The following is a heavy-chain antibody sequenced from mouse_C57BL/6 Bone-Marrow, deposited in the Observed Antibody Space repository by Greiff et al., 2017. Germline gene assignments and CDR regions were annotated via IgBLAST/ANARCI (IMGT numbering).Heavy chain of an antibody. CDR2: INPYNGGT. CDR1: GYTFTDYY. V-gene: IGHV1-19*01. J-gene: IGHJ3*01. CDR3: ASYYYGSSYVRFAY. Sequence: VQLQQSGPVLVKPGASVKMSCKASGYTFTDYYMNWVKQSHGKSLEWIGVINPYNGGTSYNQKFKGKATLTVDKSSSTAYMELNSLTSEDSAVYYCASYYYGSSYVRFAYWGQGTLVTVSA. D-gene: IGHD1-1*01.